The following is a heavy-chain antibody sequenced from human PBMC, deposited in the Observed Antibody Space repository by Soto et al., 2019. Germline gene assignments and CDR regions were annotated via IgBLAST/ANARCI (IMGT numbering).Heavy chain of an antibody. CDR2: INPSGGST. D-gene: IGHD2-2*01. CDR3: ASTFRYCSSTSCYRNYYYMDV. V-gene: IGHV1-46*03. Sequence: QVQLVQSGAEVKKPGASVKVSCKASGYTFTSYYMHWVRQAPGQGLEWMGIINPSGGSTSYAQKFQGRVTMTRGTSTSTVYMELSSLRSEDTAVYYCASTFRYCSSTSCYRNYYYMDVWGKGTTVTVSS. J-gene: IGHJ6*03. CDR1: GYTFTSYY.